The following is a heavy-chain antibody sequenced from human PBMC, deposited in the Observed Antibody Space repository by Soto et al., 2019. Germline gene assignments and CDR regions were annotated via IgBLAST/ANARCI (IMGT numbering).Heavy chain of an antibody. CDR3: AKVLHKILYSPRGAFDI. J-gene: IGHJ3*02. D-gene: IGHD2-15*01. CDR1: GFTFNDYA. V-gene: IGHV3-9*01. Sequence: GGSLRLSCAASGFTFNDYAMHWVRQAPGKGLEWVSGISWNSGSICYADSVKGRFTISRDNAKNSLYLQMNSLRAEDTALYYCAKVLHKILYSPRGAFDIWGQGTMVTV. CDR2: ISWNSGSI.